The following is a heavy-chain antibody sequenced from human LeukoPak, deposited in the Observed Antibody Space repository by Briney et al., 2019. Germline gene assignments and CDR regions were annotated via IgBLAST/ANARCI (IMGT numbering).Heavy chain of an antibody. CDR2: IYYSGST. Sequence: SETLSLTCTVSGGSISSSSYYWGWIRQPPGKGLEWIGSIYYSGSTYYNPSLKSRVTISVDTSRNQFSLKLSSVTAADTAVYYCAGTYYYDSSGYYGYFQHWGQGTLVTVSS. J-gene: IGHJ1*01. V-gene: IGHV4-39*01. D-gene: IGHD3-22*01. CDR3: AGTYYYDSSGYYGYFQH. CDR1: GGSISSSSYY.